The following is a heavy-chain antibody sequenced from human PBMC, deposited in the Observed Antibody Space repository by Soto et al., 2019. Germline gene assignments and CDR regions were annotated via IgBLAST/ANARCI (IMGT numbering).Heavy chain of an antibody. V-gene: IGHV3-30*18. J-gene: IGHJ4*02. D-gene: IGHD3-10*01. CDR1: GFTFSSYG. CDR2: ISYDGSNK. CDR3: AKFASGSNPGDY. Sequence: PGGSLRLSCAASGFTFSSYGMHWVRQAPGKGLEWVAVISYDGSNKYYADSVKGRFTISRDNSKNTLYLQMNSLRAEDTAVYYCAKFASGSNPGDYWGQGTLVTV.